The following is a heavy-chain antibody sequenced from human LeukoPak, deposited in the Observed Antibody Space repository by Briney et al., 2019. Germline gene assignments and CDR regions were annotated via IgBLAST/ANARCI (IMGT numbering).Heavy chain of an antibody. CDR2: ISYDGSNK. J-gene: IGHJ4*02. D-gene: IGHD6-13*01. CDR1: GFTFSSYG. V-gene: IGHV3-30*03. CDR3: ARLGIITAAGSNDY. Sequence: GGSLRLSCAASGFTFSSYGMHWVRQAPGKGLEWVAVISYDGSNKYYADSVKGRFTISRDNSKNSLYLQMNSLRAEDTAVYYCARLGIITAAGSNDYWGQGTLVTVSS.